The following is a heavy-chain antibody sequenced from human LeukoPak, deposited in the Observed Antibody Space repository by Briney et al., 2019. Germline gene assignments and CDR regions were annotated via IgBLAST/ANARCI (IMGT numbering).Heavy chain of an antibody. CDR3: ARGSKGSYYLDY. CDR2: ISSSSSYM. D-gene: IGHD4-11*01. Sequence: SGGSLRLSCAASGFTFSSYSMNWVRQAPGKGLEWVSSISSSSSYMYYADSVKGRFTISRDNAKNSLYLQMNSLRAEDTAVYYCARGSKGSYYLDYWGQGTLVTVSS. CDR1: GFTFSSYS. J-gene: IGHJ4*02. V-gene: IGHV3-21*01.